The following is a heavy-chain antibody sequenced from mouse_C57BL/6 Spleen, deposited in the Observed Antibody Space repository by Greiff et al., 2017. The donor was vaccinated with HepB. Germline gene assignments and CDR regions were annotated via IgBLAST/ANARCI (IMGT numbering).Heavy chain of an antibody. J-gene: IGHJ1*03. V-gene: IGHV1-52*01. CDR3: ARLDGSYWYFDV. CDR1: GYTFTSYW. D-gene: IGHD2-3*01. CDR2: IDSSDSET. Sequence: VQLQQPGAELVRPGSSVKLSCKASGYTFTSYWMHWVKQRPIQGLEWIGNIDSSDSETHYNQKFKDKATLTVDKSSSTAYMQLSSLTSEDSAVYYCARLDGSYWYFDVWGTGTTVTVSS.